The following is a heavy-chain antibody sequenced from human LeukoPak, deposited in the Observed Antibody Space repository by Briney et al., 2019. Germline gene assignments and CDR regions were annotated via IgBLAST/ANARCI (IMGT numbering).Heavy chain of an antibody. Sequence: GGSLRLSCAASGFTLSGYYVNWIRQAPGKGLEWVSYISGPGTIIYYADSVRGRFTISRDNSKNTLNLQMDSLRAEDTAVYYCARDRLPLIPYYYYGMDVWGQGTTVTVS. CDR2: ISGPGTII. CDR3: ARDRLPLIPYYYYGMDV. CDR1: GFTLSGYY. J-gene: IGHJ6*02. V-gene: IGHV3-11*04. D-gene: IGHD2-2*02.